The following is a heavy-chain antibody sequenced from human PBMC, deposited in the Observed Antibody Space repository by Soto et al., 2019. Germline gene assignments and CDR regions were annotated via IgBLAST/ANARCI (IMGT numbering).Heavy chain of an antibody. D-gene: IGHD3-22*01. CDR1: GYTFTTYF. CDR2: INPGDGTT. J-gene: IGHJ4*01. Sequence: ASVKVSCKASGYTFTTYFMQWVRQAPGQGLEWMGIINPGDGTTSYAQKFQGRVTMTRDTSTSTVYMDLSSLRSEDTAVYYCAAGEPFYDSSGYYYTDTPYYFDYWG. CDR3: AAGEPFYDSSGYYYTDTPYYFDY. V-gene: IGHV1-46*01.